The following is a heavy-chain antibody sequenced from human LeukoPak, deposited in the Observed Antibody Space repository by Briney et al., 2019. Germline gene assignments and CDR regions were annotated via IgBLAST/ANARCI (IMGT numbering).Heavy chain of an antibody. J-gene: IGHJ4*02. CDR1: GFTFDDYT. D-gene: IGHD2-2*01. V-gene: IGHV3-43*01. CDR2: ISWDGGST. Sequence: PGGSLRLSCAASGFTFDDYTMHWVRQAPGKGLEWVSLISWDGGSTYYADSVKGRFTISRDNSKNSLYLQMNSLRTEDTALYYCAKAPGYCSSTSCYSFDYWGQGTLVTVSS. CDR3: AKAPGYCSSTSCYSFDY.